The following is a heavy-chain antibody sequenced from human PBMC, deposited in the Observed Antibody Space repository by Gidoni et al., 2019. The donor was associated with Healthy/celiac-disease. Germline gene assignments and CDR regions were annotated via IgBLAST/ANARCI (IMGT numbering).Heavy chain of an antibody. J-gene: IGHJ3*02. D-gene: IGHD3-10*01. CDR3: ASLSGAQGAFDI. V-gene: IGHV3-30-3*01. CDR1: GFTFSSYA. CDR2: ISYDGSNK. Sequence: QVQLVESGGGVVQPGRSLRLSCAASGFTFSSYAMHWVRQAPGKGLEWVAVISYDGSNKYYADSVKGRFTISRDNSKNTLYLQMNSLRAEDTAVYYCASLSGAQGAFDIWGQGTMVTVSS.